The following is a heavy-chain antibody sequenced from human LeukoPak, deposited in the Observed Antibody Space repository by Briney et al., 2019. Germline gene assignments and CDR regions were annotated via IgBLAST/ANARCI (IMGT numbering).Heavy chain of an antibody. CDR2: INGDGRST. Sequence: GGSLRLSCGASGFIFSSYWMHWVRQAPGKGLVWVSRINGDGRSTNYADSVKGRFTISRDNAKNTLYLQMNSLRAEDTAVYYCARDYFGYSGYDPTGQGTLVTVSS. J-gene: IGHJ5*02. CDR1: GFIFSSYW. D-gene: IGHD5-12*01. CDR3: ARDYFGYSGYDP. V-gene: IGHV3-74*01.